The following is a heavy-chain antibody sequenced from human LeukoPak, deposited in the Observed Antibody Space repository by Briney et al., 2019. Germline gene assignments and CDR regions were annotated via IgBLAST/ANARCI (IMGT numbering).Heavy chain of an antibody. Sequence: GGSLRLSCAASGFTFSSYGMSWVRQAPGKGLEWVSAISGSGGSTYYADSVKGRFTISRDNSKNTLYLQMNSLRAEDTAVYYCAKDRVVVVVAATLSNGWFDPWGQGTLVTVSS. CDR3: AKDRVVVVVAATLSNGWFDP. D-gene: IGHD2-15*01. CDR1: GFTFSSYG. J-gene: IGHJ5*02. CDR2: ISGSGGST. V-gene: IGHV3-23*01.